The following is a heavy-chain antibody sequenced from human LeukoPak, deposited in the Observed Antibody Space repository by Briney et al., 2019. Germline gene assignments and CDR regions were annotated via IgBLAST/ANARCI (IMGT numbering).Heavy chain of an antibody. D-gene: IGHD3-10*01. CDR1: GFTFSNYA. J-gene: IGHJ3*01. CDR3: AKNQPGAHSSGSASAPTVRDA. V-gene: IGHV3-23*01. CDR2: ISGSGGTT. Sequence: PGGSLRLSCAASGFTFSNYAMSWVRQAPGKGLGWVSIISGSGGTTDNADSVKGRFTISRDNSKNTLYLHMHSLRVEDTAVNYCAKNQPGAHSSGSASAPTVRDA.